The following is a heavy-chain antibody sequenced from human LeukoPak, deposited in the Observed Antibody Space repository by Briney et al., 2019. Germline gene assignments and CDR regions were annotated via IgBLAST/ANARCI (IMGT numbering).Heavy chain of an antibody. D-gene: IGHD5-24*01. Sequence: GSLILSCAASGFTFSSYAMSWVRQAPGKGLEWVSAIICSGGSTYYADSVKGRFTISRDNSKNTLYLQMNSLSAENTAVYYCAKDRTMATIFYWGQGTLVTVSS. J-gene: IGHJ4*02. CDR2: IICSGGST. V-gene: IGHV3-23*01. CDR1: GFTFSSYA. CDR3: AKDRTMATIFY.